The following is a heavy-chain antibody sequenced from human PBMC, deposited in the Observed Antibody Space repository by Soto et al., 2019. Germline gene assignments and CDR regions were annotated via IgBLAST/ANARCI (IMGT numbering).Heavy chain of an antibody. D-gene: IGHD5-18*01. J-gene: IGHJ6*02. Sequence: QAQLVQSGAEVKKPGASVNVSCKASGYDYVTCAITWVRQRPGQGLEWMGWISTLNGNTNYAQNFQGRVTMTTDTSTRIVHLELRSLRSDDTAVYYCARRVQVWLPDYYGMDVWGQGTTVTVSS. CDR3: ARRVQVWLPDYYGMDV. CDR1: GYDYVTCA. CDR2: ISTLNGNT. V-gene: IGHV1-18*01.